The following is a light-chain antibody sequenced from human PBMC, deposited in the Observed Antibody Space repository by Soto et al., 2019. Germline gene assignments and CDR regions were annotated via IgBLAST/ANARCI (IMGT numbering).Light chain of an antibody. Sequence: EIVLTQSPGTLALSPGGRGTPCCRASQSVSSSYLAWYQQKPGQAPRLLIYGASSRATGIPDRFSGGGSGTDFTLTISRLEPEDFAVYYCQQFSSYPLTFGGGTKVDIK. V-gene: IGKV3-20*01. CDR1: QSVSSSY. CDR3: QQFSSYPLT. CDR2: GAS. J-gene: IGKJ4*01.